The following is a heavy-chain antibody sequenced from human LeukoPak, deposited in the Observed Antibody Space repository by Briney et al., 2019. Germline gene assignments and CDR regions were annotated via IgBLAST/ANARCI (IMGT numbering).Heavy chain of an antibody. CDR3: ARSSTAVGGLGDSGGWFGP. D-gene: IGHD4-23*01. J-gene: IGHJ5*02. V-gene: IGHV1-69*05. Sequence: SVTVSFTASGGTFSNYAFNWVRQAPGQGLEWMGGSIPILRIADYAQRFQGRVTITTDESTDTAYMDLSSLTSEDTAVYYCARSSTAVGGLGDSGGWFGPWGQGTLVVVSS. CDR1: GGTFSNYA. CDR2: SIPILRIA.